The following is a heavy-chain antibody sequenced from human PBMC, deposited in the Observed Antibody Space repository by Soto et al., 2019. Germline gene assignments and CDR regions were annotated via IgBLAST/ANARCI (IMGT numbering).Heavy chain of an antibody. V-gene: IGHV4-34*01. Sequence: QVQLQQWGAGLLKPSETLSLTCAVYGGSFSGYYWSWIRQPPGKGLEWIGEINHSGSTNYNPSLKSRVTISVDTSKNQFSLKLSSVTAADTAVYYCARGQLGSSSWYLLRWHFDYWGQGTLVTVSS. CDR1: GGSFSGYY. CDR2: INHSGST. J-gene: IGHJ4*02. CDR3: ARGQLGSSSWYLLRWHFDY. D-gene: IGHD6-13*01.